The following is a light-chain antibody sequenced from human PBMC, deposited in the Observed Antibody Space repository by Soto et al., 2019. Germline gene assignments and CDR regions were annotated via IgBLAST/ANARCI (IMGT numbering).Light chain of an antibody. CDR1: SSDVGAYNY. J-gene: IGLJ1*01. Sequence: QPVLTQPASVSGSPGQSITISCTGTSSDVGAYNYVSWYQQHPGKAPKLMIYDVGNRPSGVSNRFSGSKSGNTASLTISGLQAEDEADYYCSSYTTSVAFVFGTGTKVTVL. V-gene: IGLV2-14*01. CDR3: SSYTTSVAFV. CDR2: DVG.